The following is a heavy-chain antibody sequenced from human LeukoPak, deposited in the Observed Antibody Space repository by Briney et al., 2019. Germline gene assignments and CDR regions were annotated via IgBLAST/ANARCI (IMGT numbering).Heavy chain of an antibody. V-gene: IGHV4-4*07. Sequence: SETLSLTCTVSGGSISSYYWSWIRQPAGKGLEWIGRIYTSGSTNYNPSLKSRVTMSVDTSKNQFSLKLSSVTAADTAVYYCARDTPKYYYDSSGYPAPFDYWGQGTLVTVSP. CDR1: GGSISSYY. J-gene: IGHJ4*02. CDR3: ARDTPKYYYDSSGYPAPFDY. CDR2: IYTSGST. D-gene: IGHD3-22*01.